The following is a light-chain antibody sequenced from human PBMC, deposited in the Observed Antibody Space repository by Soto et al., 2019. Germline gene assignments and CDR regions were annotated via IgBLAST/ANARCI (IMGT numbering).Light chain of an antibody. Sequence: QSALTQPASVSPSPGQSITISCTATSSDVGTYNYVSWYQHHPGKAPKLIIYEVSNRPSGVSNRFSGSKSGSTASLTISGLQAEDEADYHCTSYTRDTALVFGTGTKVTVL. CDR2: EVS. CDR3: TSYTRDTALV. V-gene: IGLV2-14*01. CDR1: SSDVGTYNY. J-gene: IGLJ1*01.